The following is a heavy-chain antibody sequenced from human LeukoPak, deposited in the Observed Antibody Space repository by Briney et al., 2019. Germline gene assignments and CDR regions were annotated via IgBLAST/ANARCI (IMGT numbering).Heavy chain of an antibody. Sequence: SRKLSLGTLISYAFSWVGQAPGHRREWMGGIIPIFGTANYAQKFQGRVTITADESTSTAYMELSSLRSEDTAVYPCARGSYSGYFDYWGQGTLVTVSS. CDR2: IIPIFGTA. V-gene: IGHV1-69*01. D-gene: IGHD5-12*01. CDR1: LGTLISYA. J-gene: IGHJ4*02. CDR3: ARGSYSGYFDY.